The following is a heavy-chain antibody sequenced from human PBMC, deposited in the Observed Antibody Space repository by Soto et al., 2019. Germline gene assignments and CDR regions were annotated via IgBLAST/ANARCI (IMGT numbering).Heavy chain of an antibody. D-gene: IGHD3-9*01. CDR1: GYAVTSYY. Sequence: ASADVSCKAAGYAVTSYYTHWAPHAPAQRLEWMGIINPSGGSTSYAQKFQGRVTMTRDTSTSTVYMELSSVRSEDTAVYYCARDIGLRYFDGLLPTHFHGMAVWGQGTSVIV. V-gene: IGHV1-46*01. J-gene: IGHJ6*02. CDR2: INPSGGST. CDR3: ARDIGLRYFDGLLPTHFHGMAV.